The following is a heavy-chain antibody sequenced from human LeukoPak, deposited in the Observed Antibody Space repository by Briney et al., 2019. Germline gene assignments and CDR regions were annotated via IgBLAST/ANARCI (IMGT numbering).Heavy chain of an antibody. Sequence: SETLSLTCTVSGGSISSGSYYWSWIRQPAGKGLEWIGRMYTSGSTNYNPSLKSRVTISVDTSKNQFSLKLSSVTAADTAVYYCARGGQGLAYWGQGTLVTVSS. CDR1: GGSISSGSYY. V-gene: IGHV4-61*02. CDR3: ARGGQGLAY. J-gene: IGHJ4*02. D-gene: IGHD6-19*01. CDR2: MYTSGST.